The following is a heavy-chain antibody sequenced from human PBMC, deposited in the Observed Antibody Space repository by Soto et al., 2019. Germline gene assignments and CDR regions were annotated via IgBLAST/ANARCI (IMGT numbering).Heavy chain of an antibody. CDR3: AGDNCNCF. V-gene: IGHV3-74*01. Sequence: WARQAPGKGLVWVSRINPDGSSTTYADSVKGRFTISRDNSKNTVYLQMNGLGAEDTAIYYCAGDNCNCFWGEGVLVS. D-gene: IGHD1-7*01. J-gene: IGHJ4*02. CDR2: INPDGSST.